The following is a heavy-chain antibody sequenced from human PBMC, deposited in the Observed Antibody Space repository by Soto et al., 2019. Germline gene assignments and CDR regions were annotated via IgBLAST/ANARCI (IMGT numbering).Heavy chain of an antibody. V-gene: IGHV3-21*01. CDR2: ISKSDYT. CDR3: AREDSIIIPAVSDF. Sequence: PGGSLRLSCTVSGFAFNNYGINWVRQAPGKGLEWVSSISKSDYTYYSDSVKGRFAISRDNAKSPVSLQMNTLRVEDTAVYYCAREDSIIIPAVSDFWGQGTLVTVPS. J-gene: IGHJ4*02. CDR1: GFAFNNYG. D-gene: IGHD2-2*01.